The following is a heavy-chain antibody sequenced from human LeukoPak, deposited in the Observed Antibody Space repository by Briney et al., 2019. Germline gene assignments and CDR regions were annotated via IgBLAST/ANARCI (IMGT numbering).Heavy chain of an antibody. Sequence: KTSETLSLTCSVSGGSISSGGYFWVWIRQPPGKGLERIGSMNYRGSTYYNPSLKSRVTISVDTSKNQFSLKLSSVTAADTAVYYCGRDAQLYFEDVFHVWGQGKMVSVFS. V-gene: IGHV4-39*07. J-gene: IGHJ3*01. CDR3: GRDAQLYFEDVFHV. CDR1: GGSISSGGYF. D-gene: IGHD2-8*01. CDR2: MNYRGST.